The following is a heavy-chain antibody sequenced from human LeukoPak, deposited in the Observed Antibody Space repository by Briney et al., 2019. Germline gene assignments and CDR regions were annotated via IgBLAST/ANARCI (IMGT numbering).Heavy chain of an antibody. CDR2: IWYEGSHI. V-gene: IGHV3-33*01. CDR3: ATENGDYTFDY. Sequence: PRRSLRLTWVTSGFSFSTHGIDWVRQAPGKGMDWVEIIWYEGSHINYADSVKGRFTISRDNSKNTLYLQMNSLRAEDTALYYCATENGDYTFDYWGQGTLVTVSS. D-gene: IGHD4-17*01. J-gene: IGHJ4*02. CDR1: GFSFSTHG.